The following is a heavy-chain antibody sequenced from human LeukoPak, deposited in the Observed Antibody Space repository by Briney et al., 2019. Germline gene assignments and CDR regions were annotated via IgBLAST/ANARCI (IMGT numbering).Heavy chain of an antibody. CDR3: ASDYYYDSSGYQI. CDR1: GFTFSSYW. Sequence: GGSLRLSCAASGFTFSSYWMHWVRQAPGKGLVWVSRISNDGSNTTYADSVKGRFTISRDNAKNTLYLQMNSLRAEDTAVYYCASDYYYDSSGYQIWGQGTMVTVSS. J-gene: IGHJ3*02. CDR2: ISNDGSNT. D-gene: IGHD3-22*01. V-gene: IGHV3-74*01.